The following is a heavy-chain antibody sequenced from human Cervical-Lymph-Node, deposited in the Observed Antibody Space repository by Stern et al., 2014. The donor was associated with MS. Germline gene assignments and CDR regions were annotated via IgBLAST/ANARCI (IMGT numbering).Heavy chain of an antibody. CDR3: AKGTAARPYCGMDV. CDR2: ISGSGATT. Sequence: VQLVQSGGGLVQPGGSLRLSCAASGFTFSSYAMSWVRQAPGKGLEWVSTISGSGATTYYVDSVKGRFTISRDNSKNTLYLQMNSLRAEDTAVYYCAKGTAARPYCGMDVWGQGTTVIVSS. D-gene: IGHD2-2*01. CDR1: GFTFSSYA. J-gene: IGHJ6*02. V-gene: IGHV3-23*04.